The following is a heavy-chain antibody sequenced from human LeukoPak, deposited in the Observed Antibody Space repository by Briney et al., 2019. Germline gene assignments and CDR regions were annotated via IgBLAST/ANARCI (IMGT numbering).Heavy chain of an antibody. J-gene: IGHJ1*01. V-gene: IGHV4-39*07. CDR2: IYYSGST. D-gene: IGHD3-10*01. Sequence: SETLSLTCTVSGDFISSSSYYWGWIRQPPGKGLEWIGSIYYSGSTYYNPSLKSRVTISVDKSKNQFSLKLSSVTAADTAVYYCGSKGNMARGAVEYFHHWGQGTLVTVSS. CDR1: GDFISSSSYY. CDR3: GSKGNMARGAVEYFHH.